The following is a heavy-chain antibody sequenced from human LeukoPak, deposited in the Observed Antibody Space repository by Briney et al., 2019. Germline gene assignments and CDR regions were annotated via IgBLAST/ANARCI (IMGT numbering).Heavy chain of an antibody. CDR2: ISGGGNT. J-gene: IGHJ4*02. Sequence: QTGGSLRLSCAASGFIFNNYAMSWVRQAPGKGLEWVSAISGGGNTYYADSVQGRFTISRDNSKNTLYLQMDSLRAEDTAIYYCAKVLCTSTTCPPDFWGQGALVAVSS. CDR3: AKVLCTSTTCPPDF. D-gene: IGHD2-2*01. V-gene: IGHV3-23*01. CDR1: GFIFNNYA.